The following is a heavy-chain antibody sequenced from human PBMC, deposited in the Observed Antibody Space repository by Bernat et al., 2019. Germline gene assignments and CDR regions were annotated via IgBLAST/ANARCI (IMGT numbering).Heavy chain of an antibody. Sequence: EVQLVESGGGLVQPGGSLRLSCAASGFTFSSYWMHWVRQAPGKGLVWVSRFNSDGSSTTYADSVKGRFTISRDNAKNTVYLQMNSLRAEDTAVSYCTRARYYDLIDYWGQGTMVTVSS. V-gene: IGHV3-74*01. CDR2: FNSDGSST. D-gene: IGHD3-3*01. J-gene: IGHJ4*02. CDR3: TRARYYDLIDY. CDR1: GFTFSSYW.